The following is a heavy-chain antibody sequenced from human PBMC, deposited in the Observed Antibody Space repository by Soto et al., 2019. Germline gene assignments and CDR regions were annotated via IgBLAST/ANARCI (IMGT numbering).Heavy chain of an antibody. J-gene: IGHJ4*02. CDR2: IRSKAYGGTT. CDR3: TREESIAARPPFDY. CDR1: GFTFGDYA. V-gene: IGHV3-49*04. Sequence: HPGGSLRLSCTASGFTFGDYALSWVRQAPGKGLEWVGFIRSKAYGGTTEYAASVRGRFTISRDDSKSIAYLQMNSLKTEDSAVYYCTREESIAARPPFDYWGQGTLVTVSS. D-gene: IGHD6-6*01.